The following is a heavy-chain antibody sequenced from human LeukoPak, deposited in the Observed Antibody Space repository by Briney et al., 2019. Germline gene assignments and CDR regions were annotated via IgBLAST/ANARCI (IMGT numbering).Heavy chain of an antibody. V-gene: IGHV1-18*01. CDR2: ISAYNGNT. CDR1: GCTFTSYG. Sequence: ASVKVSCKASGCTFTSYGISWVRQAPRQGLEWMGWISAYNGNTNYAQKLQGRVTMTTDTSTSTAYMELRSLRSDDTAVYYCARDREIFGVVINDYWGQGTLVTVSS. D-gene: IGHD3-3*01. J-gene: IGHJ4*02. CDR3: ARDREIFGVVINDY.